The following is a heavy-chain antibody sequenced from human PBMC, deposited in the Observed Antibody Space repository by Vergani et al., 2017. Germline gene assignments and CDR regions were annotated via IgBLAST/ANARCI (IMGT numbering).Heavy chain of an antibody. Sequence: QVQLQESGPGLVKPSETLSLTCTVSGGSISSYYWSWIRQPAGKGLEWIWRIYTSGSTNYNPSLKSRVTMSVDTSKNQFSLKLSSVTAADTAVYYCVGNTYYYGSGNFGYWGQGTLVTVSS. CDR1: GGSISSYY. D-gene: IGHD3-10*01. CDR2: IYTSGST. CDR3: VGNTYYYGSGNFGY. V-gene: IGHV4-4*07. J-gene: IGHJ4*02.